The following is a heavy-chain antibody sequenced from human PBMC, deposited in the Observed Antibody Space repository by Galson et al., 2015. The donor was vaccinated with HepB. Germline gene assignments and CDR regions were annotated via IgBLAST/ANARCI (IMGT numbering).Heavy chain of an antibody. CDR2: IWYDGSNK. J-gene: IGHJ5*02. Sequence: SLRLSCAASGFTFSGYGMHWVRQVPGKGLEWVAVIWYDGSNKYYADSVKGRFTISRDNSKNTLYLQMNSLRAEDTAVYYCARGSDSSGPTGFDPWGQGTLVTVSS. CDR1: GFTFSGYG. CDR3: ARGSDSSGPTGFDP. V-gene: IGHV3-33*01. D-gene: IGHD3-22*01.